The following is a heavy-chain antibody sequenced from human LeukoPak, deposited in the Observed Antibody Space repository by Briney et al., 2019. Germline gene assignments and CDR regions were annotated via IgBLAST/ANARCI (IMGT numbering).Heavy chain of an antibody. J-gene: IGHJ6*03. CDR1: GGSISSGSYY. D-gene: IGHD4-11*01. CDR3: AREELTTVTTPKYYYYYYMDV. Sequence: SQTLSLTCTVSGGSISSGSYYWSWIRQPAGKGLEWIGRIYTSGSTNYNPSLKSRVTISVDTSKNQFSLKLSSVTAADTAVYYCAREELTTVTTPKYYYYYYMDVWGKGTTVTVSS. V-gene: IGHV4-61*02. CDR2: IYTSGST.